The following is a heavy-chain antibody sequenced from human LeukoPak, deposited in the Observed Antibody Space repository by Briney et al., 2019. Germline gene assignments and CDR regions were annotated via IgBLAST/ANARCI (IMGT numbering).Heavy chain of an antibody. V-gene: IGHV1-8*01. CDR1: GYTFTSYD. Sequence: ASVKVSCKASGYTFTSYDINWVRQATGQGLEWMGWMNPNSGNTGYAQKFQGRVTMTRNTSISTAYMEQSSLRSEDTAVYYCARGRPYDSSGYYLADYWGQGTLVTVSS. J-gene: IGHJ4*02. CDR3: ARGRPYDSSGYYLADY. D-gene: IGHD3-22*01. CDR2: MNPNSGNT.